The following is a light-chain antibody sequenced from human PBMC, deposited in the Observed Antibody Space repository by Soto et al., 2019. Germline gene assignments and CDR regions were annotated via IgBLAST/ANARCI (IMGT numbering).Light chain of an antibody. CDR3: QHYGSSPPIT. V-gene: IGKV3-20*01. Sequence: DIVLTQSPGTLSLSPGERATLSCRASQSVRGTSLAWYQQKPGQAPRLLIYDASSRSTGIPDRFSGGGSGTDITLTISRLEPEDFAVYYCQHYGSSPPITFGQGTRLQIK. CDR2: DAS. CDR1: QSVRGTS. J-gene: IGKJ5*01.